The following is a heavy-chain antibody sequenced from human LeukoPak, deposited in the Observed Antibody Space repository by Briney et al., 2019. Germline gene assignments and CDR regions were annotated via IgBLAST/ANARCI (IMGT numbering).Heavy chain of an antibody. CDR1: GGTFSSYA. J-gene: IGHJ6*02. V-gene: IGHV1-69*04. Sequence: GSSVKVSCKASGGTFSSYAISWVRRAPGQGLEWMGRIIPILGIANYAQKFQGRVTITADKSTSTAYMELSSLRSEDTAVYYCARNHYYGSGRFRMEYDTDVWGQGTTVTVSS. D-gene: IGHD3-10*01. CDR3: ARNHYYGSGRFRMEYDTDV. CDR2: IIPILGIA.